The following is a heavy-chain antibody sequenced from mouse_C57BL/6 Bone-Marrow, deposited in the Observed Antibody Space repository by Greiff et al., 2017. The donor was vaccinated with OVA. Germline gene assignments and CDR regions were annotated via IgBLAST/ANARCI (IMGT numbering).Heavy chain of an antibody. CDR3: ARDYYGSILYAMDY. CDR1: GYAFSSSW. D-gene: IGHD1-1*01. V-gene: IGHV1-82*01. CDR2: IYPGDGDT. J-gene: IGHJ4*01. Sequence: QVQLQQSGPELVKPGASVKISCKASGYAFSSSWMNWVKQRPGKGLEWIGRIYPGDGDTNYNGKFKGKATLTADKSSSTAYMQLSSLTSEDSAVCFCARDYYGSILYAMDYWGQGTSVTVSS.